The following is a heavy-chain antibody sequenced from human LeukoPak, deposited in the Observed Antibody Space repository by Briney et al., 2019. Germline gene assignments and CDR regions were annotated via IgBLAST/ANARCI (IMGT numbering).Heavy chain of an antibody. D-gene: IGHD4-17*01. CDR1: GFTVSSNY. V-gene: IGHV3-11*01. CDR3: ARDLSGDYLFDY. Sequence: GGSLRLSCAASGFTVSSNYMSWVRQAPGKGLEWVSYISSSGSTIYYADSVKGRFTISRDNAKNSLYLQMNSLRAEDTAVYYCARDLSGDYLFDYWGQGTLVTVSS. CDR2: ISSSGSTI. J-gene: IGHJ4*02.